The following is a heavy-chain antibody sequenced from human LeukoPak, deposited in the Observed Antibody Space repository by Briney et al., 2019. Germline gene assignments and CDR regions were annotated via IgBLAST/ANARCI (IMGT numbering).Heavy chain of an antibody. CDR2: INTDGSST. J-gene: IGHJ3*02. CDR3: ARESYCSGGSCYSGRAFDI. D-gene: IGHD2-15*01. V-gene: IGHV3-74*01. Sequence: GGSLRLSCAASGFTFSSHGMNWVRQAPGKGLEWVSRINTDGSSTTYADSVKGRFTISRDSAKNTLYLQMNSLRAEDTAVYYCARESYCSGGSCYSGRAFDIWGQGTMVTVSS. CDR1: GFTFSSHG.